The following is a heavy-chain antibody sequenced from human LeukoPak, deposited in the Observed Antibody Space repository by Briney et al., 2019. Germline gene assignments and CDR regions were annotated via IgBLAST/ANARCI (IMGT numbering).Heavy chain of an antibody. J-gene: IGHJ6*04. CDR1: EYSFTSYW. V-gene: IGHV5-51*01. CDR2: IHPGDSNI. CDR3: ARQTPNQYGMDV. Sequence: GESLKISCKGFEYSFTSYWIGWVRQMPGKGPEWMGIIHPGDSNIRYSPSFQGQITVSADKSTSTAYLQWSSLKASDTAMYYCARQTPNQYGMDVWGTGTTVTVSS. D-gene: IGHD2-15*01.